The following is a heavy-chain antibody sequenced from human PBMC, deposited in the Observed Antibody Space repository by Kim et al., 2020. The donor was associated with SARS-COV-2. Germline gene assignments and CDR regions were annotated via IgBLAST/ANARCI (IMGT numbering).Heavy chain of an antibody. V-gene: IGHV1-69*01. J-gene: IGHJ4*02. CDR2: A. D-gene: IGHD3-22*01. CDR3: ARVDSSGTFDY. Sequence: ANYAQKFQGRVTITADESTSTAYMELSSLRSEDTAVYYCARVDSSGTFDYWGQGTLVTVSS.